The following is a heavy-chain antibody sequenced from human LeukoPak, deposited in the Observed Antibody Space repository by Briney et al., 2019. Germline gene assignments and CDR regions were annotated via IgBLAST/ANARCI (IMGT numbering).Heavy chain of an antibody. Sequence: ASVKVSCKASGYTFTGYYMHWVRQAPGQGPEWMGWINPKSGGTNYATKFQGRVTMTRDTSISTAYMELSSLRSEDTAVYYCATVGTYSRDFDYWGQGTLVTVSS. CDR3: ATVGTYSRDFDY. J-gene: IGHJ4*02. V-gene: IGHV1-2*02. D-gene: IGHD6-13*01. CDR1: GYTFTGYY. CDR2: INPKSGGT.